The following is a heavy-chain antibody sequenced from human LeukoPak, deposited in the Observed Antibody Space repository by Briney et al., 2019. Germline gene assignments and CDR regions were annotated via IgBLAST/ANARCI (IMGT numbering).Heavy chain of an antibody. Sequence: PGGSLRLSCAASGFTFSTYSMNWVRQAPGKGLEWVSSISSSSSYIYYANSVKGRFTISRDNAKNSLYLQMNSLRAEDTAVYYCAELGITMIGGVWGKGTTVTISS. J-gene: IGHJ6*04. CDR3: AELGITMIGGV. D-gene: IGHD3-10*02. CDR1: GFTFSTYS. CDR2: ISSSSSYI. V-gene: IGHV3-21*01.